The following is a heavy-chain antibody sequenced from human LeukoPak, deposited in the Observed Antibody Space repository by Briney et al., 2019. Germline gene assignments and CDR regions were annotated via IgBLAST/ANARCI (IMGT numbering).Heavy chain of an antibody. CDR2: IIGSGDNT. CDR3: AKERGPLDV. Sequence: GGSLRLSCAASGFTFSSYAMTWVRQAPGKGLEWVSVIIGSGDNTYYADSVKGRFTISRDNSKNTLYLQMNSLRAEDTAVYYCAKERGPLDVWGKGTTVTISS. J-gene: IGHJ6*04. V-gene: IGHV3-23*01. CDR1: GFTFSSYA.